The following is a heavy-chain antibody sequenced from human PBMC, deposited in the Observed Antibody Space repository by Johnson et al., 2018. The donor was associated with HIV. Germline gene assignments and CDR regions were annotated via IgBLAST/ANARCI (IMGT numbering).Heavy chain of an antibody. CDR2: ISSSGSTI. Sequence: VQLVESGGGVVQPGRSLRLSCAASGFTFSSYAMHWVRQAPGKGLEWVSYISSSGSTIYYADSVKGRFTISRDNAKNSLYLQMNSLRVDDTAVYYCAREAVTLRGWGHVFDIWGQGTMVTVSS. D-gene: IGHD3-16*01. J-gene: IGHJ3*02. CDR1: GFTFSSYA. V-gene: IGHV3-48*04. CDR3: AREAVTLRGWGHVFDI.